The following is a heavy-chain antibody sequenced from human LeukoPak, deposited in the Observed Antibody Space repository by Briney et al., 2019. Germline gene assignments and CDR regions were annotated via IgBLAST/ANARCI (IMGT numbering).Heavy chain of an antibody. CDR1: GFTFSSYE. CDR2: ISSIRTTI. CDR3: ARVSYYGSGSYLY. D-gene: IGHD3-10*01. J-gene: IGHJ4*02. V-gene: IGHV3-48*03. Sequence: GGSLRLSCAASGFTFSSYEMNWVRQAPGKGLEWVSYISSIRTTIYYAGPVKGRFTISRDNAKNSLYLQMNSLRAEDTAVYYCARVSYYGSGSYLYWGQGTLVTVSS.